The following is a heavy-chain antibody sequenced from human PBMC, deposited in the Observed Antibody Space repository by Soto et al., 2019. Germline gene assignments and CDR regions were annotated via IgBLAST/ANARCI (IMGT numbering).Heavy chain of an antibody. J-gene: IGHJ6*03. CDR2: ISYDGSNK. CDR1: GFTFSSYG. CDR3: ARDHSSSWYPLPNYYMDV. Sequence: GGSLRLSCAASGFTFSSYGMHWVRQAPGKGLEWVAVISYDGSNKYHADSVKGRFTISRDNSKNTLYLQMNSLRAEDTAVYYCARDHSSSWYPLPNYYMDVWGKGTTVTVSS. D-gene: IGHD6-13*01. V-gene: IGHV3-30*03.